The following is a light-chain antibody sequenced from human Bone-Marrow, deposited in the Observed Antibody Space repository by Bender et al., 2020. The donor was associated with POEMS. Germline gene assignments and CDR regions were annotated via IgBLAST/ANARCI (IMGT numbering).Light chain of an antibody. V-gene: IGLV2-14*01. J-gene: IGLJ2*01. CDR1: SSDVGAYNF. CDR3: ASYTTTSAI. Sequence: QSALTQPASVSGSPGQSITISCTGTSSDVGAYNFVSWYQQQPGKAPQLMIYEVTNRPSGVSHRFSASKSGNPASLIISGLQAEDEADYYCASYTTTSAIFGGGTKLTVL. CDR2: EVT.